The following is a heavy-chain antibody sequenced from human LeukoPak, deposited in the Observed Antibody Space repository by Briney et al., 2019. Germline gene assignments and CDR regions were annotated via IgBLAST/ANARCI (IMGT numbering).Heavy chain of an antibody. D-gene: IGHD3-3*01. V-gene: IGHV3-23*01. CDR1: GFTFSSYA. Sequence: GGSLRLSCAASGFTFSSYAMSWVRQAPGKGLEWVSAISGSGGSTYYADSVKGRFTISRDNPKNTLYLQMNSLRAEDTAVYYCAKSPGYDFWSGHSGHWGQGTLVTVSS. J-gene: IGHJ4*02. CDR2: ISGSGGST. CDR3: AKSPGYDFWSGHSGH.